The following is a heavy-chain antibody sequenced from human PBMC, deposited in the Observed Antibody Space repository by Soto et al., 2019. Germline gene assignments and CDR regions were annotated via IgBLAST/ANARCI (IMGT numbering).Heavy chain of an antibody. J-gene: IGHJ4*02. CDR3: AKDLKSAARDYDFWSGYYKAPGY. CDR1: GFTFSSYG. CDR2: ISYDGSNK. V-gene: IGHV3-30*18. Sequence: PGGSLRLSCAASGFTFSSYGMHWVRQAPGKGLGWVAVISYDGSNKYYADSVKGRFTISRDNSKNTLYLQMNSLRAEDTAVYYCAKDLKSAARDYDFWSGYYKAPGYWGQGTLVTVSS. D-gene: IGHD3-3*01.